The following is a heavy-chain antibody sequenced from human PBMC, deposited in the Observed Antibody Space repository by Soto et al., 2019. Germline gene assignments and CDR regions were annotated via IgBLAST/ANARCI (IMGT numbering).Heavy chain of an antibody. V-gene: IGHV3-23*01. CDR3: AKDRDYYDSSGYSG. CDR1: GFTFSIYA. J-gene: IGHJ4*02. CDR2: FSGSGINT. D-gene: IGHD3-22*01. Sequence: HHWGSMRLSCVASGFTFSIYAMNWVRQAPGKGLEWVSAFSGSGINTYYADSVKFRFTISRDNSKNTLYLQMNSLRAEDTAVYYCAKDRDYYDSSGYSGWGQGTLVTVSS.